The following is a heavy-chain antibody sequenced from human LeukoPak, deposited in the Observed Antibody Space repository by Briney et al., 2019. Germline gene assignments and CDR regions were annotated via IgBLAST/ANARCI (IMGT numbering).Heavy chain of an antibody. D-gene: IGHD6-13*01. CDR2: INHSGST. Sequence: PSETLSLTCAVYGGSFSGYYWSWIRQPPGKGLEWIGEINHSGSTNYNPSLKSRVTISVDTSKNQFSLKLSSATAADTAVYYCARGTLQLVRYYYYYMDVWGKGTTVTVSS. CDR1: GGSFSGYY. V-gene: IGHV4-34*01. CDR3: ARGTLQLVRYYYYYMDV. J-gene: IGHJ6*03.